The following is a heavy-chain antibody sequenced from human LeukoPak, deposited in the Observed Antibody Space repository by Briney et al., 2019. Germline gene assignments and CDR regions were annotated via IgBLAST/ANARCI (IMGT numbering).Heavy chain of an antibody. J-gene: IGHJ5*02. CDR1: GFTFSSYE. Sequence: GGSLRLSCAASGFTFSSYEMNWVRQAPGKGLEWVSYISSSGSTIYYADSVKGRFTISRDNAKNSLYLQMNSLRAEDTAVYYCARGGYSYGRHWFDPWGQGTLVTVSS. CDR3: ARGGYSYGRHWFDP. D-gene: IGHD5-18*01. V-gene: IGHV3-48*03. CDR2: ISSSGSTI.